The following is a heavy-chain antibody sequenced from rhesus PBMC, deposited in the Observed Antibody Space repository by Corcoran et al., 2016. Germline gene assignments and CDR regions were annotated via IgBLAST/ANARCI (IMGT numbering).Heavy chain of an antibody. J-gene: IGHJ4*01. D-gene: IGHD6-19*01. CDR3: ARAGYSGRSPFDY. CDR2: HDPRHSKT. CDR1: GYTFTSYS. V-gene: IGHV1-200*01. Sequence: QVQLVQSGAEVKKPGASVKLSCKASGYTFTSYSINVVRQARGQGLEWMVRHDPRHSKTGYEQKLQDRLTMTRDTTTSTAYMELSSLRSEDASVYYCARAGYSGRSPFDYWGQGVLVTVSS.